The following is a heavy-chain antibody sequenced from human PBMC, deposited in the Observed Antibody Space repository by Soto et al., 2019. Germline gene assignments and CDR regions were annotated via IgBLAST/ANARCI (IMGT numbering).Heavy chain of an antibody. J-gene: IGHJ4*02. CDR3: ARSRFRGAYDY. V-gene: IGHV4-34*01. CDR1: GGSFSGYY. Sequence: QVQLQQWGAGLLKPSETLSLTCAVYGGSFSGYYWSWIRQPPGKGLEWIGEINHSGSTNYNPSLKRXXTXSXXTAKNQFSLKLSSVTAADTAVYYCARSRFRGAYDYWGQGTLVTVSS. CDR2: INHSGST. D-gene: IGHD3-10*01.